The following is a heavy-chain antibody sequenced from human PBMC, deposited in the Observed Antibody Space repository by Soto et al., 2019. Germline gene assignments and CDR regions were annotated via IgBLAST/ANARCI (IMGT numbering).Heavy chain of an antibody. D-gene: IGHD5-18*01. CDR2: IYYSGST. J-gene: IGHJ4*02. CDR1: GGSISSYY. CDR3: ARVSYGPKYYFDY. Sequence: SETLSLTCTVSGGSISSYYWSWIRQPPGKGLEWIGYIYYSGSTNYNPSLKSRVTISVDTSKNQFSLKLSSVTAAATAVYYCARVSYGPKYYFDYWGQGTLVTVSS. V-gene: IGHV4-59*01.